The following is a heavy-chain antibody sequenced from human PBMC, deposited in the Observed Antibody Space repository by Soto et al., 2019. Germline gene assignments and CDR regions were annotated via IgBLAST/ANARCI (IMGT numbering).Heavy chain of an antibody. D-gene: IGHD3-10*01. CDR1: GGTFSSYA. J-gene: IGHJ6*02. V-gene: IGHV1-69*06. CDR2: IIPIFGTA. Sequence: QVQLVQSGAEVKKPGSSVKVSCKASGGTFSSYAISWVRQAPGQGLEWMGGIIPIFGTANYAQKFQGRVMITADKSTSTAYMELSSLRSEDTAVYYCARDYYYGSGSYYRTHEFYYYYYGMDVWGQGTTVTVSS. CDR3: ARDYYYGSGSYYRTHEFYYYYYGMDV.